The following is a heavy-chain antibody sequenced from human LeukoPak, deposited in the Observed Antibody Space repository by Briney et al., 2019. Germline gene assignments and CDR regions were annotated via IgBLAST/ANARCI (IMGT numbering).Heavy chain of an antibody. CDR2: ISSSSSYI. J-gene: IGHJ4*02. V-gene: IGHV3-21*01. CDR3: ARRFGDYYGSGTFDY. D-gene: IGHD3-10*01. Sequence: GGSLRLSCAASGFTFSSYSMNWVRQAPGKGLEWVSSISSSSSYIYYADSVKGRFTISRDNAKNSLYLQMNSLRAEDTAVYYCARRFGDYYGSGTFDYWGQGTLVTVSS. CDR1: GFTFSSYS.